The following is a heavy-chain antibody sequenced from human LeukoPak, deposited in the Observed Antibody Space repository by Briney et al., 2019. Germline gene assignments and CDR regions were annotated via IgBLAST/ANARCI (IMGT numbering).Heavy chain of an antibody. CDR2: IYYSGST. CDR3: ARGTDIVATAGGFNFDY. CDR1: GGSISSYY. Sequence: SETLSLTCTVSGGSISSYYRSWIRQPPGKGLEWIGYIYYSGSTNYNPSLKSRVTISVDTSKNQFSLKLSSVTAADTAVYYCARGTDIVATAGGFNFDYWGQGTLVTVSS. D-gene: IGHD5-12*01. J-gene: IGHJ4*02. V-gene: IGHV4-59*01.